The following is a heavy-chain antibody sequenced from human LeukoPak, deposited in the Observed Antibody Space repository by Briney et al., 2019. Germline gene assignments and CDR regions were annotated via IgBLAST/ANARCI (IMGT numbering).Heavy chain of an antibody. J-gene: IGHJ6*02. CDR2: INPNSGGT. CDR3: AREKDYSRYGMDV. Sequence: ASVKVSWKASGYTFNGDYMHWVRQAPGQGLEWMGWINPNSGGTNYAQKLQGRVTMTRDTSISTAYMELSRLRSDDTAVYYCAREKDYSRYGMDVWGQGTTVTVSS. CDR1: GYTFNGDY. V-gene: IGHV1-2*02. D-gene: IGHD3-10*01.